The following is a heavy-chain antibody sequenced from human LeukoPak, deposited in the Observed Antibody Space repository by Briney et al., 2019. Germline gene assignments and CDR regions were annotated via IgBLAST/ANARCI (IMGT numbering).Heavy chain of an antibody. Sequence: GGSLRLSCAASGFTFSRYGMHWVRQAPGKGLEGVAVIWYDGSNKYYADSVKGRFTISRDNSKNTLYLQMNSLRAEDTAVYYCARDGNPWFGELWTYGMDVWGQGTTVTVSS. CDR3: ARDGNPWFGELWTYGMDV. J-gene: IGHJ6*02. D-gene: IGHD3-10*01. CDR2: IWYDGSNK. CDR1: GFTFSRYG. V-gene: IGHV3-33*01.